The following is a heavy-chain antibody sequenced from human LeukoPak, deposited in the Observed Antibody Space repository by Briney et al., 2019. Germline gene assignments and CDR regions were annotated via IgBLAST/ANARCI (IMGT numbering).Heavy chain of an antibody. D-gene: IGHD3-10*01. CDR1: GFIFSEFS. V-gene: IGHV3-30*09. Sequence: GSLRLSCAAPGFIFSEFSFHWVRQAPGKGLGWVAVISNSGGNTYYAESVKGRFVISRDNSKNTLFLQMDSLKPEDTAVYYCVRSRGYAYGKRLDSWGPGTLVVVSS. CDR2: ISNSGGNT. J-gene: IGHJ4*02. CDR3: VRSRGYAYGKRLDS.